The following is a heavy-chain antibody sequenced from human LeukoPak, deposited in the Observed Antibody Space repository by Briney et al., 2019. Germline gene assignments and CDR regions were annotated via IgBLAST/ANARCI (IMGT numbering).Heavy chain of an antibody. D-gene: IGHD6-13*01. V-gene: IGHV1-8*02. CDR3: ARGVAAGVDF. J-gene: IGHJ4*02. CDR2: MSPNSGVA. Sequence: ASVKVSCKASGGTFSSYAISWVRQATGQGPEWMGWMSPNSGVAGYAQKFHGRVTMTRDISISTAYMELSSLTSEDTAVYYCARGVAAGVDFWGQGTLVTVSS. CDR1: GGTFSSYA.